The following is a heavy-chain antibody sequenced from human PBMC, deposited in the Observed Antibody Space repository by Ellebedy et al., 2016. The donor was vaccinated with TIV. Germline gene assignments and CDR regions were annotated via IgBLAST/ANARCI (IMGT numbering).Heavy chain of an antibody. J-gene: IGHJ4*02. CDR3: ASQFDYGDYVPIDY. Sequence: GGSLRLXXAASGFTFSSYSMNWVRQAPGKGLEWVSSISSSSSYIYYADSVKGRFTISRDNAKNSLYLQMNSLRAEDTAVYYCASQFDYGDYVPIDYWGQGNLVTVSS. CDR2: ISSSSSYI. D-gene: IGHD4-17*01. CDR1: GFTFSSYS. V-gene: IGHV3-21*01.